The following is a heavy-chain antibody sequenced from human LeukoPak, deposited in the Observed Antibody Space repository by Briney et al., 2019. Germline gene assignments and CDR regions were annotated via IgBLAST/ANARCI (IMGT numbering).Heavy chain of an antibody. CDR2: TYYTSQWYN. CDR1: GDSVSSDSAA. V-gene: IGHV6-1*01. Sequence: SQTLSLTCAISGDSVSSDSAAWNWIRQSPSRGLEWLGRTYYTSQWYNDYAVSVKSRITINADTSKNQFSLQLNSVTPEDTAVYYCAGARSNIRWGDQRGLDFWGQGTLVTVSS. J-gene: IGHJ4*02. CDR3: AGARSNIRWGDQRGLDF. D-gene: IGHD3-16*01.